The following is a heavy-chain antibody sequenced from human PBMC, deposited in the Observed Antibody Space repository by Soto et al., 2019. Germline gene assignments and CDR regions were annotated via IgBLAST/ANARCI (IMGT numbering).Heavy chain of an antibody. D-gene: IGHD3-16*01. CDR1: GCPFSTYT. CDR3: AKVRGGAYAEGYCFDF. J-gene: IGHJ4*02. Sequence: VRLVQSGAEVKKPGSSVKVSCKASGCPFSTYTISWVRQAPGQGLEWMGRIIPILGVANYAQKFQVRVSITADKSTTTAYMELSSLRSEDTAMYYCAKVRGGAYAEGYCFDFWGQGTVVTVSS. V-gene: IGHV1-69*02. CDR2: IIPILGVA.